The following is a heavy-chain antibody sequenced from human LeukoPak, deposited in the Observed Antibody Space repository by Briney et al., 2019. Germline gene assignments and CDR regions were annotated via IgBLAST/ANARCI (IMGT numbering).Heavy chain of an antibody. CDR2: ISSGSSDT. Sequence: PGESLRLSCAASGFIFSDHYMTWIRQAPGKGLEWVSYISSGSSDTNYADSVKGRFTISRDNAKNSLYLQMNNLRAEDTAVYYCARQCSIVKCSWGQGTLVTVSS. V-gene: IGHV3-11*03. CDR3: ARQCSIVKCS. CDR1: GFIFSDHY. D-gene: IGHD2-2*01. J-gene: IGHJ5*02.